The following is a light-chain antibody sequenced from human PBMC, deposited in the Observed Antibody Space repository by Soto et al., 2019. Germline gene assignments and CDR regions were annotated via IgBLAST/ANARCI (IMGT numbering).Light chain of an antibody. V-gene: IGLV1-51*02. CDR1: SSNIGNEY. J-gene: IGLJ3*02. CDR3: GTWDSSLSAGV. Sequence: QSVLTQPPSVSAAPVQTVTISCAGSSSNIGNEYVSWFQQLPGTAPKLLIYETNLRPSGIPDRFSGSKSGTSATLDITGLQTGDEADYYCGTWDSSLSAGVFGGGTQLTVL. CDR2: ETN.